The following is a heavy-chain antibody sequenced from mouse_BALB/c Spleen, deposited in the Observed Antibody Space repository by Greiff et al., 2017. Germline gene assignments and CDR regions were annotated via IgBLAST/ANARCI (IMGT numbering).Heavy chain of an antibody. J-gene: IGHJ1*01. Sequence: DVKLVESGGGLVKPGGSLKLSCAASGFTFSDYYMYWVRQTPEKRLEWVATISDGGSYTYYPDSVKGRFTISRDNAKNNLYLQMSSLKSEDTAMYYCARGGSSYWYFDVWGAGTTVTVSS. CDR3: ARGGSSYWYFDV. V-gene: IGHV5-4*02. D-gene: IGHD1-1*01. CDR2: ISDGGSYT. CDR1: GFTFSDYY.